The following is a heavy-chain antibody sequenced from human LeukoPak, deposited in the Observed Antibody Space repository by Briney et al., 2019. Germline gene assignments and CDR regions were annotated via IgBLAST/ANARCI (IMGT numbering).Heavy chain of an antibody. CDR1: GVSISSYF. J-gene: IGHJ4*02. CDR2: IYYSGST. D-gene: IGHD1-26*01. V-gene: IGHV4-59*01. CDR3: ARGVFGSYYPGY. Sequence: SETLSLTCTVSGVSISSYFWTWLRQPPGKGLEWIGYIYYSGSTNYNPSLKSRVTISVDTSKNQFSLKLSSVTAADTAVYYCARGVFGSYYPGYWGQGTLVTVSS.